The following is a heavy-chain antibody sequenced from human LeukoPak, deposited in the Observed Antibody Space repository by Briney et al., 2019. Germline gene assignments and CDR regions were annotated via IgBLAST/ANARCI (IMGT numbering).Heavy chain of an antibody. D-gene: IGHD4-17*01. V-gene: IGHV3-33*06. J-gene: IGHJ4*02. CDR1: GFNFSIYG. CDR2: IWYDGTNE. CDR3: VKDDRRYGDYGYFDH. Sequence: GGSLRLSRAASGFNFSIYGMHWVRQGPGKGLEWVAVIWYDGTNEYYADSVKGRFSISRDNSKNRLYLQMNSLRAEDTAVYYCVKDDRRYGDYGYFDHWGQGALVTVSS.